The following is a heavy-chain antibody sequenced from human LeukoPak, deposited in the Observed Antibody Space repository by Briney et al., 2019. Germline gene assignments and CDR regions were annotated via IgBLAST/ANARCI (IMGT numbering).Heavy chain of an antibody. Sequence: GGSLRLSCAASGFTFSSYAMSWVRQAPGKGLEWVSAISGSGGNTYYADSVKGRFTMSRDNSKDTLYLQMNSLRAEDTAVYFCAKTVSGSHSYQGGDYWGQGTLVTVST. CDR3: AKTVSGSHSYQGGDY. J-gene: IGHJ4*02. CDR2: ISGSGGNT. V-gene: IGHV3-23*01. CDR1: GFTFSSYA. D-gene: IGHD3-16*02.